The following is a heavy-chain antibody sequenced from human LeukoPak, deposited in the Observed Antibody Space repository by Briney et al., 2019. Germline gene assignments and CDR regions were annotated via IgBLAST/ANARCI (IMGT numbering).Heavy chain of an antibody. CDR1: GFTFSSYS. CDR3: ARVGSTWSYFDY. J-gene: IGHJ4*02. V-gene: IGHV3-21*01. D-gene: IGHD6-13*01. Sequence: GGSLRLSCAASGFTFSSYSMNWVRQAPGKGLEWVSFMSGSSNYMYYADSVKGRFTISRDNAKNSLYLQMNRLRAEDTAVYYCARVGSTWSYFDYWGQGTLVTVSS. CDR2: MSGSSNYM.